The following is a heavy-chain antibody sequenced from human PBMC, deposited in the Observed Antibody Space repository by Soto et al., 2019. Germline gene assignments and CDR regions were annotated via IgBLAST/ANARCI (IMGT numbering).Heavy chain of an antibody. V-gene: IGHV3-49*03. CDR3: TRDRQYYDILTGYYNFSPYGMDV. CDR1: GFTFGDYA. D-gene: IGHD3-9*01. Sequence: SLRLSCTASGFTFGDYAMSWFRQAPGKGLEWVGFIRSKAYGGTTEYAASVKGRFTISRDDSKSIAYLQMNSLKTEDTAVYYCTRDRQYYDILTGYYNFSPYGMDVWGQGTTVTVSS. CDR2: IRSKAYGGTT. J-gene: IGHJ6*02.